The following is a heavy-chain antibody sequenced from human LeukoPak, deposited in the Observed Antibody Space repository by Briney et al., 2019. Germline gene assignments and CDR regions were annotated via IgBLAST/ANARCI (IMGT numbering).Heavy chain of an antibody. J-gene: IGHJ3*01. CDR2: VNHSGST. Sequence: SETLSLTCAVYGGSFSGYYWSWIRQPPGKGLEWIGEVNHSGSTTYNPSLKNRVTISGDTSKNQFSLKLSSVTAADTAVYYCARVMPKSIAVSAINAFDLWGQGTMVTVSS. CDR3: ARVMPKSIAVSAINAFDL. CDR1: GGSFSGYY. V-gene: IGHV4-34*01. D-gene: IGHD6-19*01.